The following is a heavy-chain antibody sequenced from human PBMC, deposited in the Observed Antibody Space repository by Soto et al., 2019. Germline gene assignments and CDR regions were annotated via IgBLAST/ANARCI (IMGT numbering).Heavy chain of an antibody. CDR3: AIESGPRARAVCHGMDV. Sequence: EVPLVESGGGLIQPGGSLRLSCAASGFTVSRNYMSWVRRAPGKGLEWVAVVYSGGSTYYADSVKGRFTISGDNPKNTMYLQLSSLCAEDTAVYYCAIESGPRARAVCHGMDVWGQGTTFTVSS. CDR2: VYSGGST. CDR1: GFTVSRNY. D-gene: IGHD1-26*01. V-gene: IGHV3-53*01. J-gene: IGHJ6*02.